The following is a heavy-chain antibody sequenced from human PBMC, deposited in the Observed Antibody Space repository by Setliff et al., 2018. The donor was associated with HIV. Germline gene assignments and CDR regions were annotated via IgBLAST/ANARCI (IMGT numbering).Heavy chain of an antibody. CDR2: IYYSGST. J-gene: IGHJ4*02. D-gene: IGHD2-8*01. V-gene: IGHV4-59*12. Sequence: PSETLSLTCTVSGGSISNYYWSWIRQPPGKGLEWIGNIYYSGSTKYNPSLKSRVTLSLDTSKNQFSLKLTSVTAADTAVYYCVREDRVYERQLISPGAIDYWGQGTLVTV. CDR3: VREDRVYERQLISPGAIDY. CDR1: GGSISNYY.